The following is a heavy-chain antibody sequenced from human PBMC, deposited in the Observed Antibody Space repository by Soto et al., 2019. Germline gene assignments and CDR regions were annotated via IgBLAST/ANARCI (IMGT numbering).Heavy chain of an antibody. CDR3: ARGSGLTRVDAFDI. Sequence: SETLSLTCTVSGGSISSGGYYWSWIRQHPGKGLEWIGYIYYSGSTYYNPSLKSRVTISVDTSKNQFSLKLSSVTAADTAVYYCARGSGLTRVDAFDIWGQGTMVTVSS. CDR1: GGSISSGGYY. D-gene: IGHD6-19*01. CDR2: IYYSGST. V-gene: IGHV4-31*03. J-gene: IGHJ3*02.